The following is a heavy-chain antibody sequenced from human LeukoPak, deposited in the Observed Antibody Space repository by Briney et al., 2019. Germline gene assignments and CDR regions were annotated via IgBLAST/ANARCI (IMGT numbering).Heavy chain of an antibody. J-gene: IGHJ6*03. CDR3: AREGLVVPALTYYYYYMDV. D-gene: IGHD2-2*01. Sequence: ASVKVSCKASGYTFTSYGISLVRQAPGQGLEWMGWISAYNGNTNYAQKLQGRVTMTTGTSTSTAYMELRSLRSDDTAVYYCAREGLVVPALTYYYYYMDVWGKGTTVTVSS. CDR2: ISAYNGNT. CDR1: GYTFTSYG. V-gene: IGHV1-18*01.